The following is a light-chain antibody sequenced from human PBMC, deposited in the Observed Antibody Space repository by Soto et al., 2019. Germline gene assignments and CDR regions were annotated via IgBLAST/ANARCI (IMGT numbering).Light chain of an antibody. CDR2: DAS. CDR1: QDIRKY. Sequence: IQMTQSPSSRSSSLGDRVTITCEATQDIRKYLNWYQQKPGKAPKLLIYDASSLETGVPSRFSGSGSGTDGTLTISSLKTEDGATYYCQQYDNLTLIFGQGTRLEIK. CDR3: QQYDNLTLI. V-gene: IGKV1-33*01. J-gene: IGKJ5*01.